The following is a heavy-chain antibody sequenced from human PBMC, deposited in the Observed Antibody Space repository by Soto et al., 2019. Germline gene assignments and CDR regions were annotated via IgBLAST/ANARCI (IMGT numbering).Heavy chain of an antibody. Sequence: PSETLSLTFTVAGVSISRYYLSWILQPPGKGLEWIGYMYYSGSTNYNPSLKSRVTISVDTSKNQFSLKLSSVTAADTAVYYCGGKKYDSSGYFDYWGQGTLVTVSS. J-gene: IGHJ4*02. V-gene: IGHV4-59*01. D-gene: IGHD3-22*01. CDR2: MYYSGST. CDR1: GVSISRYY. CDR3: GGKKYDSSGYFDY.